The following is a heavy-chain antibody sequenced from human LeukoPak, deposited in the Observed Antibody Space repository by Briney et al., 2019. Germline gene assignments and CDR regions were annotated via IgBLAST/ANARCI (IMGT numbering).Heavy chain of an antibody. D-gene: IGHD1-7*01. CDR3: ARGPPLYNWNYGYFQH. CDR1: GYSISSGYY. CDR2: IYHSGST. Sequence: SETLSLTCTVSGYSISSGYYWGWIRQPPGKGLEWIGNIYHSGSTYYNPSLKSQVTISVDTSKNQFSLKLSSVTAADTAVYYCARGPPLYNWNYGYFQHWAQGTLVTVSS. V-gene: IGHV4-38-2*02. J-gene: IGHJ1*01.